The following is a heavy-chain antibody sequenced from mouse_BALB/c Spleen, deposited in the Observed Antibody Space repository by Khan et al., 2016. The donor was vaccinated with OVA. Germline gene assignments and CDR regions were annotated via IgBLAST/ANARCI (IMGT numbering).Heavy chain of an antibody. CDR2: INTYTGEP. Sequence: QIQLVQSGPELKKPGETVKISCKASRYTFTDYGMNWVKQAPGKGLKWMGWINTYTGEPTYADDFKGRFAFSLETSASSAYLQIINLKDEDTATYFCSSRGDYAYYFAMDYWGQGTSVTVSS. D-gene: IGHD2-13*01. CDR3: SSRGDYAYYFAMDY. V-gene: IGHV9-3-1*01. J-gene: IGHJ4*01. CDR1: RYTFTDYG.